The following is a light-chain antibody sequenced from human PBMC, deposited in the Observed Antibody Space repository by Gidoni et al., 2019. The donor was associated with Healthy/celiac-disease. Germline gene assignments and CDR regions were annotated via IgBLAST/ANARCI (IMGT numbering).Light chain of an antibody. V-gene: IGLV3-25*03. CDR1: ALPKQS. CDR2: KDS. Sequence: YELPQPPSVSVSPGQTARITCSGDALPKQSAYWYQQKPGQAPVLVIYKDSERPSGIPERFSGSSSGTTVTLTISGVQAEDESDYYCQSADSSGTYWVFGGGTKLTVL. J-gene: IGLJ3*02. CDR3: QSADSSGTYWV.